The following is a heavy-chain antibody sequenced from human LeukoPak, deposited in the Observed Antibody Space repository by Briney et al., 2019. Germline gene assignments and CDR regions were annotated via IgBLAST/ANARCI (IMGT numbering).Heavy chain of an antibody. CDR3: ARIRDGYNDAYDL. CDR1: GYTFSDYY. Sequence: ASVKVSCTASGYTFSDYYIHWVRQAPGQVLEWMGLINPDGGNTNYAQNFQGRVTLTRDTSTSTVYMGLSSLRSEDTAIYYCARIRDGYNDAYDLWGQGTVVTVPS. CDR2: INPDGGNT. V-gene: IGHV1-46*01. J-gene: IGHJ3*01. D-gene: IGHD5-24*01.